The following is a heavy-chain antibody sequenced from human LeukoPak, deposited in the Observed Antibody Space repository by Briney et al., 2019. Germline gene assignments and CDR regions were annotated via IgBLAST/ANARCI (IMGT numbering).Heavy chain of an antibody. CDR1: GGSISSYY. D-gene: IGHD6-19*01. Sequence: SGTLSLTCTVSGGSISSYYWTWIRQPPGKGLEWIGYIYYSETTNYNPSLNTRVTISLDTSKSQVSLRLSSVTAADTAVYYCARLRSGSSGAFDFWGQGTVVTVSS. V-gene: IGHV4-59*08. J-gene: IGHJ3*01. CDR3: ARLRSGSSGAFDF. CDR2: IYYSETT.